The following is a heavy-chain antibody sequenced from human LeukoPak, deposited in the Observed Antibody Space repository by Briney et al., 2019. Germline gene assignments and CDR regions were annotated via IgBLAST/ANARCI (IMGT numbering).Heavy chain of an antibody. V-gene: IGHV3-74*01. CDR1: GFTFSRYW. CDR3: ARGYSNRFDY. D-gene: IGHD4-11*01. Sequence: GGSLRLSCAASGFTFSRYWMHWVRQAPGKGLVWVSRNNADGSSTSYAGSVKGRFTISRDNAKNTLYLQMNNLRAEDTAVYYCARGYSNRFDYWGQGTLVTVSS. CDR2: NNADGSST. J-gene: IGHJ4*02.